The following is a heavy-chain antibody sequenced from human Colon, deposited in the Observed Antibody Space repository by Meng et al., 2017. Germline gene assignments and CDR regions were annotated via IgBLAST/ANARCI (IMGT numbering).Heavy chain of an antibody. J-gene: IGHJ4*02. D-gene: IGHD6-19*01. CDR3: VRGIGITVAGSMDY. V-gene: IGHV3-74*01. CDR2: INTDGNNT. Sequence: GGSLRLSCAASGFTFSRYWMHWVRQAPGKGPVWVSRINTDGNNTAYADSVKGRFTISRDNAKDTLYLQMNSLRAEDTAVYYCVRGIGITVAGSMDYWGQGTLVTVSS. CDR1: GFTFSRYW.